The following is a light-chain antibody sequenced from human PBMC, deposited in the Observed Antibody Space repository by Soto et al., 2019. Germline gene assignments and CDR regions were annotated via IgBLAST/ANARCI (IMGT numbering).Light chain of an antibody. CDR1: SSDVGGYNY. V-gene: IGLV2-11*01. J-gene: IGLJ2*01. Sequence: QSALTQPRSVSGSPGQSVTISCTGTSSDVGGYNYVSWYQQHPGKAPKLMIYDVSKRPSGVPDRFSGSKSGNTASLTISGLQAEDEADHYCCSYAGSVVVFGGGTKLTVL. CDR3: CSYAGSVVV. CDR2: DVS.